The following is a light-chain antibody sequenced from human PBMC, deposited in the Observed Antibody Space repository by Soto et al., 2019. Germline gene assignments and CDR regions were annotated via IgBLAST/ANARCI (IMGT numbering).Light chain of an antibody. CDR2: EVN. J-gene: IGLJ2*01. V-gene: IGLV2-8*01. CDR1: SSDVGGYNY. Sequence: QSVLTQPPSASGSPGQSVTISCTGTSSDVGGYNYVSWYQQHPGKVPKLMIYEVNKRPSGVPDRFSGSKSGNTASLTVSGLQAEDDADYYCSSYGGSNNLVFGGGTQLTVL. CDR3: SSYGGSNNLV.